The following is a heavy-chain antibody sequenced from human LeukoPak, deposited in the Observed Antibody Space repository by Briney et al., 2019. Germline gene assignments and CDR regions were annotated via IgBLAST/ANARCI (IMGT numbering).Heavy chain of an antibody. V-gene: IGHV4-59*01. D-gene: IGHD2-2*01. CDR2: IYYSGST. Sequence: SETLSLTCTVSGGSISSYYWSWIRQPPGKGLEWIGYIYYSGSTNYNPSLKSRVTISVDTSKIQFSLELSSVTAADTAVYYCARDGRIRRYCSSSCHSVDAFDIWGQGTMVTVSS. J-gene: IGHJ3*02. CDR3: ARDGRIRRYCSSSCHSVDAFDI. CDR1: GGSISSYY.